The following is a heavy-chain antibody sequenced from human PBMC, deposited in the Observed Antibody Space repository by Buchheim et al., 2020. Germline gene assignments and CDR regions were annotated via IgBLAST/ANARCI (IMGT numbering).Heavy chain of an antibody. Sequence: QVQLVQSGAEVKKPGASVKVSCKASGYTFTSYDINWVRQATGQGLEWMGWMNPNSGNTGYAQKFQGRVAMTRNTSISTAYMELSSLRSEDTAVYYCARGNVGSWLSKVLYYYYGMDVWGQGTT. CDR2: MNPNSGNT. D-gene: IGHD6-13*01. J-gene: IGHJ6*02. CDR3: ARGNVGSWLSKVLYYYYGMDV. V-gene: IGHV1-8*01. CDR1: GYTFTSYD.